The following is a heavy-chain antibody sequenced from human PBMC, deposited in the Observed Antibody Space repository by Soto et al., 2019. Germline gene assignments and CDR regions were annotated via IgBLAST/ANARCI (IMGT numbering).Heavy chain of an antibody. J-gene: IGHJ4*02. CDR1: GFNFNKYA. Sequence: EVQLFESGGDLVRQGESLRLSCASSGFNFNKYAMSWVRQAPGEGLEWVSCISFCGGTASYADSVKGRFTIARDDSKNTLFLHMNSLRVEDTAEYYCAKADGEQWLLPHLENWGRGTLVTVS. CDR3: AKADGEQWLLPHLEN. D-gene: IGHD6-19*01. CDR2: ISFCGGTA. V-gene: IGHV3-23*01.